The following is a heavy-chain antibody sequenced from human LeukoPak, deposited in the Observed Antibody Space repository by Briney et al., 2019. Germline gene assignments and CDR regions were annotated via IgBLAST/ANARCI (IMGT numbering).Heavy chain of an antibody. J-gene: IGHJ4*02. CDR1: GFTFDAYA. CDR2: LRGGGSGT. CDR3: AKNQFGSRRIFYFDL. D-gene: IGHD2/OR15-2a*01. Sequence: PGGSLRLSCAASGFTFDAYAMSWVRQSPGKGLEWVSGLRGGGSGTYYTDSVKGRFTISRDNSNNTLFLQMNSLRAEDTAVYYCAKNQFGSRRIFYFDLWGQGALVTVSS. V-gene: IGHV3-23*01.